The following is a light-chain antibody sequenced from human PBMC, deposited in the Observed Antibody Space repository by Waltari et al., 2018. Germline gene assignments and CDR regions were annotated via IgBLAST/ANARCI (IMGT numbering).Light chain of an antibody. V-gene: IGLV1-47*01. CDR1: TAHLAALS. CDR3: AAWDDSLSAWV. Sequence: QSVLNHPPPASGTPGQRHPISCSGSTAHLAALSMLRYLQPPGTAPKPLINRDKQRPSGVPDRFSGSKSGTSASLAISGLRSEDEADYYCAAWDDSLSAWVFGGGTKLTVL. CDR2: RDK. J-gene: IGLJ3*02.